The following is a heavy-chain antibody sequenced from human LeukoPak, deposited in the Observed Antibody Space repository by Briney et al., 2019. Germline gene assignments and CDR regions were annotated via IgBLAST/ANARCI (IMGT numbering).Heavy chain of an antibody. J-gene: IGHJ4*02. CDR1: GFTFYDYA. V-gene: IGHV3-9*01. Sequence: GGSLRLSCAASGFTFYDYAMHWVRQAPGKGLEWVSGISWDGGSICYADSVKGRFTISRDNDKNSLYMQMNSLRAEDTALYYCAKGDYYDSSGSPDYWGQGTLVTVSS. D-gene: IGHD3-22*01. CDR2: ISWDGGSI. CDR3: AKGDYYDSSGSPDY.